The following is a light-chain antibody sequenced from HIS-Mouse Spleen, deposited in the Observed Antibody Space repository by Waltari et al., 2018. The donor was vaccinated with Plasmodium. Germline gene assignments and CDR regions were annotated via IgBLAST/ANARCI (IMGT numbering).Light chain of an antibody. CDR3: QQYNNWSFT. CDR2: GAS. J-gene: IGKJ3*01. V-gene: IGKV3-15*01. Sequence: ELVMTKPPATLPVSPGERAPSSCRASQSVSSTLAWYQQKPGQAPRLLIYGASTRATGIPARFSGSGSGTEFTLTISSLQSEDFAVYYCQQYNNWSFTFGPGTKVDIK. CDR1: QSVSST.